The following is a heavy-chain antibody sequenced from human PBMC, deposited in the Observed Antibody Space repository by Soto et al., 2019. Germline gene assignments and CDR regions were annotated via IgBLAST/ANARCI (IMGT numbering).Heavy chain of an antibody. Sequence: GGSLRLSCAASGFTFSSYGMHWVRQAPGKGLEWVAVIWYDGSNKYYADSVKGRFTISRDNSKNTLYLQMNSLRAEDTAVYCCAREVGGSRRLYRMDVWGQGTTVTVSS. CDR3: AREVGGSRRLYRMDV. CDR1: GFTFSSYG. CDR2: IWYDGSNK. D-gene: IGHD2-15*01. J-gene: IGHJ6*02. V-gene: IGHV3-33*01.